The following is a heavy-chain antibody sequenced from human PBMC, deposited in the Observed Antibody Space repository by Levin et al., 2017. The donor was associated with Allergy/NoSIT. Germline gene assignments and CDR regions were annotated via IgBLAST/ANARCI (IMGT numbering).Heavy chain of an antibody. CDR3: ARFKLIETTYDY. CDR1: GDRVSSNNAA. Sequence: SQTLSLTCAVSGDRVSSNNAAWTWFRQSPSRGLEWLGRTYYRSKWFHDYTEPLKSRITIDADTSKNQFSLQFNSVTPEDTAVYYCARFKLIETTYDYWGQGFLVTVSS. CDR2: TYYRSKWFH. V-gene: IGHV6-1*01. J-gene: IGHJ4*02. D-gene: IGHD2-21*01.